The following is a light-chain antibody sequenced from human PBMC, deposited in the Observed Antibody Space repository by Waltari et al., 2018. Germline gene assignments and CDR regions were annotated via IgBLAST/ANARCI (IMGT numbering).Light chain of an antibody. CDR1: QGITND. CDR2: EAS. Sequence: DIQMTQSPSSLSASVGDRVTITCRASQGITNDLAWYQQKPGETPKLLIYEASSLQSGIPSRFSGSGAGTDFTLTISSLQSEDFASYYCQHYYIIPLTFGGGTKVEIK. CDR3: QHYYIIPLT. J-gene: IGKJ4*01. V-gene: IGKV1-NL1*01.